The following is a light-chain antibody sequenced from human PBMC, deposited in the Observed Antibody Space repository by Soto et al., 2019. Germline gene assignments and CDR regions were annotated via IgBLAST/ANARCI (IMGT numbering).Light chain of an antibody. J-gene: IGLJ2*01. Sequence: QSALTQPASVSGSPGQSITISCTGTSSDVGGYNYVSWYRHHPGKAPKLIIYEVRNRPSGISFRFSGSKSGNTASLTISGLQAEDEADYYCSSFTSKSTLIFGGGTKLTVL. CDR3: SSFTSKSTLI. CDR2: EVR. V-gene: IGLV2-14*01. CDR1: SSDVGGYNY.